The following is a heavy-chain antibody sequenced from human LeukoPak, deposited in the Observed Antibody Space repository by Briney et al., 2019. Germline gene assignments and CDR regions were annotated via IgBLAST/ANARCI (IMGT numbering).Heavy chain of an antibody. CDR1: GYTFTRYY. CDR3: ARSLRMDNWFDP. V-gene: IGHV1-46*01. J-gene: IGHJ5*02. D-gene: IGHD2-2*03. Sequence: ASVKVSCKASGYTFTRYYMHWVRQAPGQGLEWMGIINPSGGSTSYAQKFQGRATMTRDTSTSTVYMELSSLRSEDTAVYYCARSLRMDNWFDPWGQGTLVTVSS. CDR2: INPSGGST.